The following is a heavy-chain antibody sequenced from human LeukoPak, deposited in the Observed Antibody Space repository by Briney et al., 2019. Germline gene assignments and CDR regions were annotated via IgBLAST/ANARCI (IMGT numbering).Heavy chain of an antibody. J-gene: IGHJ4*02. CDR1: RFTFTNYA. Sequence: GGSLGLSCAASRFTFTNYAMSWVRQAPGKGLEWVSAISGSGTSTYYADSVKGRFTISRDNSENTLYLQMSSLTDEDTAVYFCAKRGDRSGWSYYFDYWGQGTLVTVSS. CDR2: ISGSGTST. CDR3: AKRGDRSGWSYYFDY. V-gene: IGHV3-23*01. D-gene: IGHD6-19*01.